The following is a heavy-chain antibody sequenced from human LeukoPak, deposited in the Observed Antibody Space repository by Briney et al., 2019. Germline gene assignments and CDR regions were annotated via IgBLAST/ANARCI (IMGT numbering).Heavy chain of an antibody. CDR3: ARASGSYWWFNS. CDR1: GYTFTSYY. V-gene: IGHV1-2*02. CDR2: VNPNSGDT. D-gene: IGHD1-26*01. Sequence: ASVKVSCKASGYTFTSYYLHWVRQAPGQGLEWMGCVNPNSGDTNYAQKFQGSVTMTRDTSISTVYMELSRLRSDDTAVYYCARASGSYWWFNSWGQGTLVTVSS. J-gene: IGHJ5*01.